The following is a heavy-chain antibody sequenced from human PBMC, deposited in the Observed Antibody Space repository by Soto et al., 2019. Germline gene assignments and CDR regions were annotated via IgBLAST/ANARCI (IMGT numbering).Heavy chain of an antibody. CDR2: ISSSSSTI. D-gene: IGHD6-19*01. V-gene: IGHV3-48*02. CDR3: ARDRVFWVAGNDAFDI. J-gene: IGHJ3*02. Sequence: EVQLVESGGGLVQPGGSVRLSCAASGFTFSSYSMNWVRQAPGKGLEWVSYISSSSSTIYYADSVKGRFTISRDNAKNSLYLQMNSLRDEDTAVYYCARDRVFWVAGNDAFDIWGQGTMVTVSS. CDR1: GFTFSSYS.